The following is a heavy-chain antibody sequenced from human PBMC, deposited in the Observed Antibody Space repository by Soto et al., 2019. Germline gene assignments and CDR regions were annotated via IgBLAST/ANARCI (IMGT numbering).Heavy chain of an antibody. CDR3: ARGDRGGFGL. CDR2: VHSGGTTT. V-gene: IGHV3-74*01. J-gene: IGHJ3*01. Sequence: EVQLVESGGGLVQPGESLRLSCAASGFTFDYYWMHWVRQAPGKGLVWVSRVHSGGTTTTYADSVKGRFTISRDNARNTVSLQMSSRRAEDTAIYYCARGDRGGFGLWGHGTMVTVSS. D-gene: IGHD3-16*01. CDR1: GFTFDYYW.